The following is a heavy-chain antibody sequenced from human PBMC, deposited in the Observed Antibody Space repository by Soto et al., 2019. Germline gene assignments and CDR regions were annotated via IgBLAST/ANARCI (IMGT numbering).Heavy chain of an antibody. CDR1: GGSISSGGYS. J-gene: IGHJ5*02. CDR2: IYHSGST. D-gene: IGHD1-1*01. Sequence: QLQLQESGSGLVRPSQTLSLTCAVSGGSISSGGYSWNWIRQPPGKGLEWIGYIYHSGSTLYNPSPKSRVTISVDKSKNQFSLKLPSVTAADTAVYYCARDQLEGNWFDPWGQGTLVTVSS. V-gene: IGHV4-30-2*01. CDR3: ARDQLEGNWFDP.